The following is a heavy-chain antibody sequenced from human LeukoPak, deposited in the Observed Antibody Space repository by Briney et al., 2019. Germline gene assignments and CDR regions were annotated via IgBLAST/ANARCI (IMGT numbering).Heavy chain of an antibody. J-gene: IGHJ2*01. Sequence: GGSLTLACAASGFTFSSYGTSWVRQAPGEGRGCVSTISSITGITSYTDSAKGRSTFSRDNSKNTLYLQMNSLKAEDTAAYYWARGASSSWYPTGLDWRPKVKWFFVLGGRGTLVTVPS. CDR2: ISSITGIT. CDR3: ARGASSSWYPTGLDWRPKVKWFFVL. CDR1: GFTFSSYG. D-gene: IGHD6-13*01. V-gene: IGHV3-23*01.